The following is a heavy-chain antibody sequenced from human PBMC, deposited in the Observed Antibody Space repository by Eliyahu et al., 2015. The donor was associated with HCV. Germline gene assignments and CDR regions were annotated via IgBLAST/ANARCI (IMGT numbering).Heavy chain of an antibody. CDR2: INTDGSTT. J-gene: IGHJ6*03. CDR3: ARQLRDYYHYMDV. CDR1: GFTFSGYW. V-gene: IGHV3-74*01. Sequence: EVQVVESGGGLVQPGGSLRLSCAASGFTFSGYWMHWVPPAPGEGLGVVPRINTDGSTTNYADFVKGRFTVSRDNAKNTLYLEMNSLRAEDTAVYFCARQLRDYYHYMDVWGQGTTVTVSS.